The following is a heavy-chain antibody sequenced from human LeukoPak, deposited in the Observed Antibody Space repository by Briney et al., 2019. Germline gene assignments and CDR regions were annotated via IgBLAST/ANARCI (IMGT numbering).Heavy chain of an antibody. CDR2: IKQDGSEK. CDR1: GFTFSSYW. V-gene: IGHV3-7*05. J-gene: IGHJ3*02. Sequence: GGSLRLSCAAYGFTFSSYWMSWVRQAPGKGLEWVANIKQDGSEKHYVDSVKGRFTISRDNVKNSLYLQMNSLRGEDTAVYYYARVARSKDDIWGQGTMVTVSS. CDR3: ARVARSKDDI.